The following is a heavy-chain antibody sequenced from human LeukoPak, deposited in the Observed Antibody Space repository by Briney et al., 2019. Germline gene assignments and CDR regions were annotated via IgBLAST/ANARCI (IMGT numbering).Heavy chain of an antibody. J-gene: IGHJ4*02. CDR1: GGSISSGDYY. D-gene: IGHD4-17*01. CDR3: ASIPYYGQSPLFDY. CDR2: IYYSGST. V-gene: IGHV4-30-4*01. Sequence: PSQTLSLTCTVSGGSISSGDYYWSWIRQPPGKGLEWIVYIYYSGSTYYNPSLKSRVTISVDTSKNQFSPKLSSVTAADTAVYYCASIPYYGQSPLFDYWGQGTLVTVSS.